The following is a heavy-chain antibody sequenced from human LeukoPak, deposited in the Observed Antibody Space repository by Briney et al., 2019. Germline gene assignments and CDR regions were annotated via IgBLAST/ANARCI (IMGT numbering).Heavy chain of an antibody. Sequence: GGSLRLSCAASGFTFSSYGMHRVRQAPGKGLEWVAVIWYDGSNKYYADSVKGRFTISRDNSKNTLYLQMNSLRAEDTAVYYCARACSGGSCYPQDDYYYYGMDVWGKGTTVTVSS. J-gene: IGHJ6*04. CDR3: ARACSGGSCYPQDDYYYYGMDV. CDR2: IWYDGSNK. D-gene: IGHD2-15*01. V-gene: IGHV3-33*01. CDR1: GFTFSSYG.